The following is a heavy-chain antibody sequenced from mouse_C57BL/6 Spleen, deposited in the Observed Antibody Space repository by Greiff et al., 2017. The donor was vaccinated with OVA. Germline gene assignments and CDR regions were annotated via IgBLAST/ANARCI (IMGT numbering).Heavy chain of an antibody. Sequence: QVQLKQPGAELVRPGSSVKLSCKASGYTFTSYWMDWVKQRPGQGLEWIGNIYPSDSETHYNQKFKDKATLTVDKSSSTAYMQLSSLTSEDSAVYYCARVYYDYHYAMDYWGQGTSVTVSS. J-gene: IGHJ4*01. CDR3: ARVYYDYHYAMDY. CDR2: IYPSDSET. CDR1: GYTFTSYW. V-gene: IGHV1-61*01. D-gene: IGHD2-4*01.